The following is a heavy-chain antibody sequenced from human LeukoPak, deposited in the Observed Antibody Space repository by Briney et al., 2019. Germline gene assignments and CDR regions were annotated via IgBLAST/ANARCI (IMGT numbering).Heavy chain of an antibody. D-gene: IGHD2-8*01. CDR3: ARHDNVPVIRHGFDH. J-gene: IGHJ4*01. Sequence: SETLSFTCTVSGGSISSYYWSWIRQPPGKGLEWLGYIYSSGVTNYNPSLQSRLTISLDTSKNQFSLRVNSVTAADTAIYYCARHDNVPVIRHGFDHWGHGTLVTVSS. CDR2: IYSSGVT. V-gene: IGHV4-59*08. CDR1: GGSISSYY.